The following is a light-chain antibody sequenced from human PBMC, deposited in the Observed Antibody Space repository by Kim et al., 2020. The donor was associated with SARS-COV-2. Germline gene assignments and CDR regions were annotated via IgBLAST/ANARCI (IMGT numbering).Light chain of an antibody. CDR1: SSDVGGYNY. Sequence: SALTQPASVSGSPGQSITISCTGTSSDVGGYNYVSWYQQHPDKAPKLMIYDVSNRPSGVSNRFSGSKSGNTASLTISGLQAEDEADYYCSSYTSSSTLEVFGTGTKVTVL. J-gene: IGLJ1*01. V-gene: IGLV2-14*03. CDR3: SSYTSSSTLEV. CDR2: DVS.